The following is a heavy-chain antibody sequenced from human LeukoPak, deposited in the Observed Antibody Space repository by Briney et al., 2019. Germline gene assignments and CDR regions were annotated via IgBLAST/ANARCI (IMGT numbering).Heavy chain of an antibody. J-gene: IGHJ5*02. CDR1: GFSFSGHW. CDR3: ARPVAAAAVDP. V-gene: IGHV3-74*01. Sequence: GGSLRLSCTASGFSFSGHWMHWARQLPGKGLVWVSRISPTGSTTSYADSVKGRFTISRDNAKNSLYLQINSLRAEDTAVYYCARPVAAAAVDPWGQGTLVTVSS. D-gene: IGHD6-13*01. CDR2: ISPTGSTT.